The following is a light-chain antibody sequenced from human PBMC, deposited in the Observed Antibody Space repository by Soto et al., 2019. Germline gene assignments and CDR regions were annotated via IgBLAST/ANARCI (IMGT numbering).Light chain of an antibody. CDR3: EQYNSQWT. Sequence: DIQMTQSPSTLSASVGDRVTITCRASQSISSWLAWYQQKPGKAPKLLIYDASSLESGVPSSFSGSGSGTEVTLSISSLQPDDFATYYCEQYNSQWTFGQGTKVEIK. V-gene: IGKV1-5*01. J-gene: IGKJ1*01. CDR1: QSISSW. CDR2: DAS.